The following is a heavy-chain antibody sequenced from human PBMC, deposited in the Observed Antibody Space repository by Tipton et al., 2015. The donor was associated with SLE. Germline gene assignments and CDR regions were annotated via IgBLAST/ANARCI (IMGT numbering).Heavy chain of an antibody. CDR1: GGSISSHY. J-gene: IGHJ4*02. CDR2: ISGSGGST. V-gene: IGHV3-23*01. Sequence: LSLTCTVSGGSISSHYWGWIRQPPGKGLEWVSAISGSGGSTYYADSVKGRFTISRDNSKNTLYLQMNSLRAEDTAVYYCAKDNSGYSGYWGQGTLVTVSS. D-gene: IGHD3-22*01. CDR3: AKDNSGYSGY.